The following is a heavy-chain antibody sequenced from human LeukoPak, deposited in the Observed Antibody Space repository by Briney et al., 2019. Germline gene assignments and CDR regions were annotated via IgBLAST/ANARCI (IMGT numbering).Heavy chain of an antibody. D-gene: IGHD2-15*01. V-gene: IGHV1-18*01. CDR3: ARVPMVVAAGGKFDY. J-gene: IGHJ4*02. CDR1: GYTFTSYG. CDR2: ISAYNGDT. Sequence: ASVKVSCKASGYTFTSYGISWVRRAPGQGLEWMGWISAYNGDTNYAQKLQGRVTMTTDTSTSTAYMELRSLRPDDTAVYYCARVPMVVAAGGKFDYWGQGTLVTVSS.